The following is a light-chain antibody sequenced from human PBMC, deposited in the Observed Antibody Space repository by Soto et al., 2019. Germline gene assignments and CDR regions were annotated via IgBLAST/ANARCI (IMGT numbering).Light chain of an antibody. CDR1: SSDIGGYNY. J-gene: IGLJ2*01. Sequence: QSALTQPASVSRSPGQSITISCTGSSSDIGGYNYVSWYQQHSGKAPKLLIYDVTYRPSGISDRFSGSKSGNTASLTISGLQPDDEADYYCSSYGASSTLFGGGTQLTVL. CDR2: DVT. V-gene: IGLV2-14*03. CDR3: SSYGASSTL.